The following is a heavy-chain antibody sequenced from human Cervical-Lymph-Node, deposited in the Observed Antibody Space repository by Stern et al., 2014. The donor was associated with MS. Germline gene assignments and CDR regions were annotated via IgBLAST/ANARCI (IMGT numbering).Heavy chain of an antibody. J-gene: IGHJ4*02. CDR3: AHSMAARPFGVY. V-gene: IGHV2-5*02. CDR2: VYWDDDT. Sequence: QVPLRESGPTLVKPTQTLTLTCTFSGFSLSTNGVGVGWIRQPPGKALEWLALVYWDDDTRYSPSLQNRLTITKDTSKNQVVLTMTNMGPVDTATYYCAHSMAARPFGVYWGQGILVTVSS. D-gene: IGHD6-6*01. CDR1: GFSLSTNGVG.